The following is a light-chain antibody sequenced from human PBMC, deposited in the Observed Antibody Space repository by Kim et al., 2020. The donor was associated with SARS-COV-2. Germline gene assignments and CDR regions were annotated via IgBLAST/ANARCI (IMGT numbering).Light chain of an antibody. CDR1: QSVSSSN. V-gene: IGKV3-20*01. J-gene: IGKJ4*01. CDR2: DAS. CDR3: QQYGSTPLT. Sequence: PGERATLSCRASQSVSSSNLAWYQQKPGQPPRLLMYDASSRATGIPDRFSGSVSGTDFTLTISRLEPEDFAVYYCQQYGSTPLTFGGGTKVDIK.